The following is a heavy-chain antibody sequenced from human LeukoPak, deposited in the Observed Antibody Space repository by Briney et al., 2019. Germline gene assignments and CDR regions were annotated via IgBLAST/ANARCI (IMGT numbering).Heavy chain of an antibody. Sequence: GGSLRLSCAACGFTFSSYAMSWVRQAPGKGLEWVSAISGSGGSTYYADSVKGRFTISRDNSKNTLYLQMNSLRAEDTAVYYCAKEGNDNYYYYYYMDVWGKGTTVTVSS. D-gene: IGHD1-1*01. CDR1: GFTFSSYA. CDR2: ISGSGGST. CDR3: AKEGNDNYYYYYYMDV. V-gene: IGHV3-23*01. J-gene: IGHJ6*03.